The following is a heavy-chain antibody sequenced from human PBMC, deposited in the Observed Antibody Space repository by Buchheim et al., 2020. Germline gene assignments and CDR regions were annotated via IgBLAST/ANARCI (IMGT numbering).Heavy chain of an antibody. V-gene: IGHV4-39*07. CDR2: IYYGGST. D-gene: IGHD6-13*01. J-gene: IGHJ5*02. CDR1: GGSISNSDSYY. CDR3: ARCGSSSWEGWFDP. Sequence: QRQLQESGPGLVKPSETLSLTCTVSGGSISNSDSYYCGWTRQPPGKGLEWIGSIYYGGSTYYNPSLKSRVSMSIDTSKKQFSLKLSSVTAADTAVYYCARCGSSSWEGWFDPWGQGIL.